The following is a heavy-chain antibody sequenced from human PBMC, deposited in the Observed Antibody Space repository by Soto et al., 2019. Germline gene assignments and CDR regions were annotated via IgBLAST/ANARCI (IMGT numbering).Heavy chain of an antibody. D-gene: IGHD3-22*01. V-gene: IGHV1-3*01. CDR3: AGPYYDSSGYYSWFDP. Sequence: ASVKVSCKASGYTFTSYAMHWVRQAPGQRLEWMGWINAGNGNTKYSQKFQGRVTITRDTSASTAYMELSSLRSEDTAVYYCAGPYYDSSGYYSWFDPWGQGTLVTVSS. CDR2: INAGNGNT. J-gene: IGHJ5*02. CDR1: GYTFTSYA.